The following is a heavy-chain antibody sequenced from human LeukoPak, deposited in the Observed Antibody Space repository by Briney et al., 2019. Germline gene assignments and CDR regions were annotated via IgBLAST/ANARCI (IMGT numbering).Heavy chain of an antibody. CDR2: ISSSSSYI. D-gene: IGHD6-19*01. J-gene: IGHJ4*02. V-gene: IGHV3-21*01. CDR1: GFTFSSYS. Sequence: GGSLRLSCAASGFTFSSYSMNWVRQAPGKGLEWVSSISSSSSYIYYADSVKGRFTISRDNAKNSLYLQMNSLRAGDTAVYYCARASGIAVAGTRAADPSFDYWGQGTLVTVSS. CDR3: ARASGIAVAGTRAADPSFDY.